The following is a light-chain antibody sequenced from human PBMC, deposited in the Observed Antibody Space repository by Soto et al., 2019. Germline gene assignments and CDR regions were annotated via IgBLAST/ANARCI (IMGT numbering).Light chain of an antibody. J-gene: IGKJ1*01. CDR3: QQYGSSPWT. CDR2: GAS. CDR1: QSVSSSY. Sequence: ELVLTQSPGTLSLSPGERATLSCRASQSVSSSYLAWYQQKPGQAPRLLIYGASSRATGIPDRFSGSGSGTYFTVTISRLEPEDVAVYYCQQYGSSPWTFGQGTKVEIK. V-gene: IGKV3-20*01.